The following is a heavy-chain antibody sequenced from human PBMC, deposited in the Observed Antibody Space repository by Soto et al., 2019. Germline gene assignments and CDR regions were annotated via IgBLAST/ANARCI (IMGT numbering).Heavy chain of an antibody. D-gene: IGHD3-3*01. CDR1: RYSFTSYW. CDR3: ARPTLPNYDFWSGYPYYFDY. J-gene: IGHJ4*02. Sequence: PGESLKISCKGSRYSFTSYWIGWVRQMPGKGLEWMGIIYPGDSDTRYSPSFQGQVTISADKSISTAYLQWSSLKASDTAMYYCARPTLPNYDFWSGYPYYFDYRGQGTLVTVSS. V-gene: IGHV5-51*01. CDR2: IYPGDSDT.